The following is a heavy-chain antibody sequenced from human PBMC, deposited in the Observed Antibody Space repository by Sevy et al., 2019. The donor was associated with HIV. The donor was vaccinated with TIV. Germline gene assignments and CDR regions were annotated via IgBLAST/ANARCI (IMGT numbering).Heavy chain of an antibody. CDR2: ISGSGRST. CDR3: AKGYCSGGSCPRHYYYYGMDV. D-gene: IGHD2-15*01. V-gene: IGHV3-23*01. Sequence: GGSLRLSCAASGFTFSTYAMNWVRQAPGKGLEWVSSISGSGRSTYYADSVEGRFTISRDNSKNTLYLQMNSLRADDTAVYYCAKGYCSGGSCPRHYYYYGMDVWGQGTTVTVSS. J-gene: IGHJ6*02. CDR1: GFTFSTYA.